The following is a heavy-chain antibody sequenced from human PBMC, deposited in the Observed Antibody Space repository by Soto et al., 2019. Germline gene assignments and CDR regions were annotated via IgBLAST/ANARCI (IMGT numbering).Heavy chain of an antibody. CDR3: AGEGWRALDY. Sequence: EVQLVESEGGSIQPGGSLRLSCVASGFTFTSYWMHWVRQGPGEGLVWVARTNVDGGRTSYGDSVKGRFTISRDNAKKALNLQMNGLRVEVTGIYYCAGEGWRALDYWGRGSLSSVSA. J-gene: IGHJ4*02. V-gene: IGHV3-74*01. CDR1: GFTFTSYW. CDR2: TNVDGGRT.